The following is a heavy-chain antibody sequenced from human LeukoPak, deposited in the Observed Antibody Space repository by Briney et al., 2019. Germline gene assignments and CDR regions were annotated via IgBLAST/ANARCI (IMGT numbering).Heavy chain of an antibody. CDR2: INPNSGGT. D-gene: IGHD2-2*01. CDR1: GYTFTGYY. Sequence: ASVTVSCMASGYTFTGYYMHWVRQAPGQGLEWMGWINPNSGGTNYAQKFQGRVTMTRDTSISTAYMELSRLRSDDTAVYYCARDRGCSSTSCYGPYAFDIWGQGTMVTVSS. J-gene: IGHJ3*02. V-gene: IGHV1-2*02. CDR3: ARDRGCSSTSCYGPYAFDI.